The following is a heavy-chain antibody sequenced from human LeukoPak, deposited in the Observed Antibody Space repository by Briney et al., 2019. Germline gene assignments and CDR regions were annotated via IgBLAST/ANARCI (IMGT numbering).Heavy chain of an antibody. V-gene: IGHV4-39*01. CDR1: GGSISSSSYY. J-gene: IGHJ4*02. CDR3: ARHPPSRGYSYGYPPNYFDY. Sequence: SETLSLTCTVSGGSISSSSYYWGWIRQPPGKGLEWIGSIYYSGSTYYNLSLKSRVTISVDTSKNQFSLKLSSVTATDTAVYYCARHPPSRGYSYGYPPNYFDYWGQGTLVTVSS. D-gene: IGHD5-18*01. CDR2: IYYSGST.